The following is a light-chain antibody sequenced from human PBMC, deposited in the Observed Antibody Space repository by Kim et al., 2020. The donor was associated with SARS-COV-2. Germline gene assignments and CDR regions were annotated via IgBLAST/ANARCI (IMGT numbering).Light chain of an antibody. V-gene: IGKV1-39*01. CDR3: QQSYSTPWT. CDR1: QSVSSY. CDR2: GAS. Sequence: ASVGDRVIITCRASQSVSSYLNWYQQKPGKAPKLLIYGASSLHSGVPSSFSGSGSGTDFALTISSLQPDDFATYCCQQSYSTPWTFGPGTKVDIK. J-gene: IGKJ1*01.